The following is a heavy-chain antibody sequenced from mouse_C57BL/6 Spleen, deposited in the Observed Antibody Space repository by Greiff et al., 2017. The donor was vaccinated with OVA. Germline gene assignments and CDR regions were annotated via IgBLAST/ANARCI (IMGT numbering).Heavy chain of an antibody. Sequence: ESGPGLVKPSQSLSLTCSVTGYSITSGYYWNWIRQFPGNKLEWMGYISYDGSNNYNPSLKNRISITRDTSKNQFFLKLNSVTTEDTATYYCARERGYLAVWGTGTTVTVSS. CDR2: ISYDGSN. J-gene: IGHJ1*03. CDR3: ARERGYLAV. V-gene: IGHV3-6*01. CDR1: GYSITSGYY.